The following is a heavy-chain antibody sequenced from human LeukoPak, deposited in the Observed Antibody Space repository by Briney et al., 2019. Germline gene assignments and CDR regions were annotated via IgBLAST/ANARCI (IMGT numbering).Heavy chain of an antibody. CDR3: ARGNILTGYCFDF. Sequence: SETLSLTCAVYGGSITGYYWSWIRQTPGRGLEWVGEIHYTGAPSYNPSLKSRATISTDTSKNQFSLRLSSVTAADTAVYYCARGNILTGYCFDFWGQGALVTVSS. CDR2: IHYTGAP. J-gene: IGHJ4*02. D-gene: IGHD3-9*01. CDR1: GGSITGYY. V-gene: IGHV4-34*01.